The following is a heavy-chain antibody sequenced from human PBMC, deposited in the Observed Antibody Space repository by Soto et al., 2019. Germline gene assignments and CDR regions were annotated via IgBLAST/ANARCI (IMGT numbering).Heavy chain of an antibody. CDR2: ISADGGST. CDR3: VRDYYGHVVFSHWHFDL. D-gene: IGHD3-22*01. V-gene: IGHV3-64D*08. Sequence: GGSLRLSCSASGFTFSSHTMHWIRQAPGRGLEYVGVISADGGSTFYGDSVKGRFTISRDNSRDTLYIQMSSLRVEDTAVFYFVRDYYGHVVFSHWHFDLWGRGTLVTVSS. J-gene: IGHJ2*01. CDR1: GFTFSSHT.